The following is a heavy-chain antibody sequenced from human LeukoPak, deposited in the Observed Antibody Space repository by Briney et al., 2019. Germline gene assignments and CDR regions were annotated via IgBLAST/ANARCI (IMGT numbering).Heavy chain of an antibody. Sequence: GGSLRLSCAASGFTFSSYGMHWVRQAPGKGLEWVAFIRYDGNKKYYADSVKGRFTISRDNAKNSLYLQMNSLRAEDTAVYYCARDYGGSSPFDYWGQGTLVTVSS. J-gene: IGHJ4*02. D-gene: IGHD4-23*01. CDR1: GFTFSSYG. V-gene: IGHV3-30*02. CDR2: IRYDGNKK. CDR3: ARDYGGSSPFDY.